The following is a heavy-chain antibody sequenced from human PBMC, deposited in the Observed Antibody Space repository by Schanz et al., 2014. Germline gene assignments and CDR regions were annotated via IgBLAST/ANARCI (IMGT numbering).Heavy chain of an antibody. D-gene: IGHD2-15*01. CDR1: GYTFTSYY. CDR2: ISPLLGVA. J-gene: IGHJ4*02. V-gene: IGHV1-46*04. Sequence: QVQLVQSGAEVKKPGASVKVSCKASGYTFTSYYMHWVRQAPGQGPQWMGRISPLLGVANYAQELQGRLTITADTSTSTAYMELSSLRSEDTAVYYCATCSGGTCHAKPVLDNWGQGTLVTVSS. CDR3: ATCSGGTCHAKPVLDN.